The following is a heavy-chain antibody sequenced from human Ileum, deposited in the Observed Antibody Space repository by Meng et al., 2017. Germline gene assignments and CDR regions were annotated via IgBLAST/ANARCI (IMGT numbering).Heavy chain of an antibody. Sequence: VQLQQSGPGLLKPSQTLLLACAISGDSVSSNRALWHWVRQSPSRGLEWLGQTYYRSEWQNHYGVSVKSRITITADTSRNQFSLNLNSVTPEDTAVYYCTTWYGEYWGQGTLVTVSS. CDR2: TYYRSEWQN. V-gene: IGHV6-1*01. J-gene: IGHJ1*01. CDR1: GDSVSSNRAL. D-gene: IGHD3-10*01. CDR3: TTWYGEY.